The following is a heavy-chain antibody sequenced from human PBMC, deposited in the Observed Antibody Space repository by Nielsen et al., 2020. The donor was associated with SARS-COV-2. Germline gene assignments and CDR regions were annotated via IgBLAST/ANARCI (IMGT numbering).Heavy chain of an antibody. V-gene: IGHV4-59*06. CDR1: GGSISGYY. CDR3: AGSYSSSWYSTTLYYFDY. CDR2: IYYSGST. D-gene: IGHD6-13*01. J-gene: IGHJ4*02. Sequence: SETLSLTCTVSGGSISGYYWSWIRQHPGKGLEWIGYIYYSGSTYYNPSLKSRVTISVDTSKNQFSLKLSSVTAADTAVYYCAGSYSSSWYSTTLYYFDYWGQGTLVTVSS.